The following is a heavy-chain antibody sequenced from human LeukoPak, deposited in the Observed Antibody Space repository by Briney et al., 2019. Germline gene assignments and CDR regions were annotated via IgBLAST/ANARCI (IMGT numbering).Heavy chain of an antibody. Sequence: PGGSLRLSCAASGFTFSSYAMHWVRQAPGKGLEWVAVISYDGSNKCYADSVKGRFTISRDNSKNTLYLQMNSLRAEDTAVYYCARAGSYDSSGYSPVDLGYWGQGTLVTVSS. CDR3: ARAGSYDSSGYSPVDLGY. CDR2: ISYDGSNK. J-gene: IGHJ4*02. CDR1: GFTFSSYA. D-gene: IGHD3-22*01. V-gene: IGHV3-30*01.